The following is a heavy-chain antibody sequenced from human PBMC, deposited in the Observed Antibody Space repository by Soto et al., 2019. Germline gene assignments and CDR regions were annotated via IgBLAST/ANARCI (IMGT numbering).Heavy chain of an antibody. J-gene: IGHJ5*02. CDR1: GFTFSDYY. Sequence: PGGSLRLSCAASGFTFSDYYMSWIRQAPGKGLEWVSYISSSSSYTNYADSVKGRFTISRDNAKNSLYLQMNSLRAEDTAVYYCARVHRTAAVAGTDWFDPWGQGTLVTVSS. D-gene: IGHD6-19*01. CDR2: ISSSSSYT. CDR3: ARVHRTAAVAGTDWFDP. V-gene: IGHV3-11*06.